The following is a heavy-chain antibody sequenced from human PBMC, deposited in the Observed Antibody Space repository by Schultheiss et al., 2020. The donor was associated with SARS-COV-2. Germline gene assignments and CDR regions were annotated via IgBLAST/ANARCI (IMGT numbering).Heavy chain of an antibody. J-gene: IGHJ6*02. D-gene: IGHD6-13*01. Sequence: ASVKVSCKASGGTFSSYAISWVRQAPGQGLEWMGGISAYNGNTNYAQKLQGRVTITADESTSTAYMELRSLRSDDTAVYYCARDAGSSWGNYYYYYGMDVWGQGTTVTVSS. V-gene: IGHV1-18*01. CDR1: GGTFSSYA. CDR2: ISAYNGNT. CDR3: ARDAGSSWGNYYYYYGMDV.